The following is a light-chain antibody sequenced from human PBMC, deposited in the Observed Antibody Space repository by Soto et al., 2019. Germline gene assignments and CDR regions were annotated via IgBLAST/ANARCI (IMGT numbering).Light chain of an antibody. CDR1: SSDVGGYTY. CDR3: SSYTSIITLYV. Sequence: QSVLTQPASVSGSPGQSITISCTGTSSDVGGYTYVSWYQQHPGKAPKLMIYEVSNRPSGVSNRFSGSKSGNTASLTISGLQAEDEADYYCSSYTSIITLYVFGSGTNVTVL. V-gene: IGLV2-14*01. CDR2: EVS. J-gene: IGLJ1*01.